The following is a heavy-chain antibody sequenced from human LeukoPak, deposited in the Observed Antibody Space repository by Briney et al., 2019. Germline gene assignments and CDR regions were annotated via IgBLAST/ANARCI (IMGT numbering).Heavy chain of an antibody. Sequence: GGSLRLSCAASGFTFSDYYMSWIRQAPGKGLEWVSSISSSSSYIYYADSVKGRFTVSRDNAKNSVYLQMNSLRAEDTAVYYCARDKWLTTTHYFDYWGQGTLVTVSS. CDR2: ISSSSSYI. J-gene: IGHJ4*02. D-gene: IGHD4-11*01. CDR3: ARDKWLTTTHYFDY. V-gene: IGHV3-11*06. CDR1: GFTFSDYY.